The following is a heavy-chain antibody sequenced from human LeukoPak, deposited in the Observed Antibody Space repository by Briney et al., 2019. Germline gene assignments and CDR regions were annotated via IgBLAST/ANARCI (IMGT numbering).Heavy chain of an antibody. V-gene: IGHV4-59*08. CDR3: ARLPGIAAV. Sequence: PSETLSLTCTVSGGSISSYYWSWIRQPPGKGLEWIGYIYYSGSTTYNPSLKSRLTMSVDTSKNQISLKLISLTAADTAVYYCARLPGIAAVWGQGTLVTVSS. CDR2: IYYSGST. D-gene: IGHD6-13*01. CDR1: GGSISSYY. J-gene: IGHJ4*02.